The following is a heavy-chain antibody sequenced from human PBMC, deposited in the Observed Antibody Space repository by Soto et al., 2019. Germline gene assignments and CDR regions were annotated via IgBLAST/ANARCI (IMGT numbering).Heavy chain of an antibody. Sequence: EVQLLESGGGLVQPGGSLRLSCAASGFTFSSYAMNWVRQAPGKGLGWVSAISGSGDSTYYSDSVKGRFTIPRDNSKNKLYLQRNSPRAEDTAVYHCAKGVGTTTPDYWGQGTLVTVSS. J-gene: IGHJ4*02. CDR1: GFTFSSYA. D-gene: IGHD1-26*01. V-gene: IGHV3-23*01. CDR2: ISGSGDST. CDR3: AKGVGTTTPDY.